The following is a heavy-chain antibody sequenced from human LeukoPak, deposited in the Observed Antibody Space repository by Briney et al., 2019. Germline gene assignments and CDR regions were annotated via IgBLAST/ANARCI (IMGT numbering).Heavy chain of an antibody. D-gene: IGHD6-13*01. V-gene: IGHV4-34*01. J-gene: IGHJ4*02. CDR3: ARDGAAAGWYDY. CDR2: INHSGRT. CDR1: GGSFSGYY. Sequence: PSETLSLTCAVYGGSFSGYYWSWIRQPPGKGLEWIWEINHSGRTTYNPSLKSRVTISVDTSKNLFSLKLNSVTAADTAVYYCARDGAAAGWYDYWGQGTLVTVSS.